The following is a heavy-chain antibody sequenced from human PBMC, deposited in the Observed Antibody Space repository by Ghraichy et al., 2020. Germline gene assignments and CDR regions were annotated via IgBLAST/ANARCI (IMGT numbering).Heavy chain of an antibody. V-gene: IGHV4-39*01. CDR3: ARMAAPPTTDFDY. D-gene: IGHD1-14*01. CDR1: GGSISSSSYY. Sequence: SETLSLTCTVSGGSISSSSYYWGWIRQPPGKGLEWIGSIYYSGSTYYNPSLKSRVTISVDTSKNQFSLKLSSVTAADTAVYYCARMAAPPTTDFDYWGQGTLVTVSS. J-gene: IGHJ4*02. CDR2: IYYSGST.